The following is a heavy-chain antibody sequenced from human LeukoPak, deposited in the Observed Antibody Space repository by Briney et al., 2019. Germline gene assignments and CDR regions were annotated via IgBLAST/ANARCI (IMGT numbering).Heavy chain of an antibody. D-gene: IGHD2-21*01. J-gene: IGHJ4*02. CDR2: IYYSGST. V-gene: IGHV4-59*01. CDR3: ARGLGYFDY. CDR1: GGSISSYY. Sequence: SETLSLTCTVSGGSISSYYWSWIRQPPGKGLEWIGYIYYSGSTNYNPSLKSRVTISVDTSKNQFSLKLSSVTAADTAVYYCARGLGYFDYWGQGTLVTVSS.